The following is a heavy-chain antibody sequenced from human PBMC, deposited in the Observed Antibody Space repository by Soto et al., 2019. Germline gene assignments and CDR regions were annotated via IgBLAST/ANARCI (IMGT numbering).Heavy chain of an antibody. CDR1: GFTFDDYA. Sequence: EVQLVESGGGLVQPGRSLRLSCAASGFTFDDYAMHWVRQAPGKGLEWVSGISWNSGSIGYADSVKGRFTIPRDNAKNSLYLQMNSLRAEDTALYYCAKDSGGGTYYYYGMDVWGQGTTVTVSS. V-gene: IGHV3-9*01. CDR2: ISWNSGSI. D-gene: IGHD2-15*01. CDR3: AKDSGGGTYYYYGMDV. J-gene: IGHJ6*02.